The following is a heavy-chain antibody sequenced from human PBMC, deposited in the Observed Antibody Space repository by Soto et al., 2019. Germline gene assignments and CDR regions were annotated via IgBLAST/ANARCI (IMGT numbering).Heavy chain of an antibody. CDR1: GDSISSGGYY. CDR3: ARANKDTTLLGRRVWWFDP. J-gene: IGHJ5*02. Sequence: QVQLQESGPGLVKPSQTLSLTCAVSGDSISSGGYYWSWIRQHPGKGLEWIGYIYYSGSTYYTPSLKLRGTISVDTSKIQFYLKLTSVTAADTALYFCARANKDTTLLGRRVWWFDPWGQGTLVTVSS. V-gene: IGHV4-31*11. D-gene: IGHD1-1*01. CDR2: IYYSGST.